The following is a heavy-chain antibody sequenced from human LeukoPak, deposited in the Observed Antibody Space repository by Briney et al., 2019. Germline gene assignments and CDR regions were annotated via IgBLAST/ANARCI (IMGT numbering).Heavy chain of an antibody. D-gene: IGHD2-2*01. Sequence: QPGRSLRLSCAASGFTFSSYGMHWVRQAPGKGLEWVAVIWYDGSNKYYADSVKGRFTISRDNSKNTLYLQMNSLSAEDTAVYYCAREIVVVPAAHAAFDYWGQGTLVTVSS. CDR1: GFTFSSYG. CDR3: AREIVVVPAAHAAFDY. V-gene: IGHV3-33*01. J-gene: IGHJ4*02. CDR2: IWYDGSNK.